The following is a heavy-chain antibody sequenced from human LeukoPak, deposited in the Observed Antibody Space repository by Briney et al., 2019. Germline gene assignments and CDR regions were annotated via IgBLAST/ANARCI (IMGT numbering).Heavy chain of an antibody. CDR3: AKHGGTGYYYYYMDV. CDR1: GFTFSSYG. D-gene: IGHD2-15*01. J-gene: IGHJ6*03. CDR2: ISGSGGST. V-gene: IGHV3-23*01. Sequence: PGGTLRLSCAASGFTFSSYGMSWVRQAPGKGLEWVSAISGSGGSTYYADSVKGRFTISRDNSKNTLYLQMNSLRAEDTAVYYCAKHGGTGYYYYYMDVWGKGTTVTVSS.